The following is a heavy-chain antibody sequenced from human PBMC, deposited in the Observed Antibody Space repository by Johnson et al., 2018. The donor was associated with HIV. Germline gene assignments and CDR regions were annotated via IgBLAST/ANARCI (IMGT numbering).Heavy chain of an antibody. Sequence: VQLVESGGVVVRPGGSLRLSCAASGFTFNDYGMSWVRQAPGKGLEWVSIIYSGGTSNYADSVKGRFTISRDTSQNTVFLQMNSLRAEDTAVYYCARDRARDAFDVWGQGTMVTVSS. V-gene: IGHV3-66*02. J-gene: IGHJ3*01. CDR1: GFTFNDYG. CDR3: ARDRARDAFDV. CDR2: IYSGGTS.